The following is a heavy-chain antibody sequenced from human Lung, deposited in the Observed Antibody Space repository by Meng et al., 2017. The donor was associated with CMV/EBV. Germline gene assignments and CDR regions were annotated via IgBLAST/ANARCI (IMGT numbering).Heavy chain of an antibody. CDR1: GFTVSSHY. D-gene: IGHD3-10*01. CDR2: IHSGAYT. J-gene: IGHJ4*02. CDR3: ERDRYYGSGSYAATGNFDS. V-gene: IGHV3-66*01. Sequence: SXAASGFTVSSHYMSWVRLAPGKGLEWVSVIHSGAYTNHRDSVKGRFTISRDTSKNTVYLQMTSLRGADRGVYYYERDRYYGSGSYAATGNFDSXGQGXLVTVSS.